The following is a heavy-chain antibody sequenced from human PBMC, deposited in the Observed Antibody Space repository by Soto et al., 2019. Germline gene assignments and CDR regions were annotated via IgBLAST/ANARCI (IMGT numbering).Heavy chain of an antibody. CDR2: ISGSGGST. Sequence: GGSLGLACAALGVTFGSFAMSWAGMAQGKGLDWVSAISGSGGSTYYADSVKGRFTISRDNSKNTLYLQMNSLRAEDTAVYYCAKAPVVVVPAAIHYYGMDVWGQGTTVTVSS. CDR3: AKAPVVVVPAAIHYYGMDV. CDR1: GVTFGSFA. J-gene: IGHJ6*02. V-gene: IGHV3-23*01. D-gene: IGHD2-2*01.